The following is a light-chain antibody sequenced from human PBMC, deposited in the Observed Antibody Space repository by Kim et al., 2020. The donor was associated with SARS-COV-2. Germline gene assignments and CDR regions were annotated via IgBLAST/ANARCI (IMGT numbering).Light chain of an antibody. J-gene: IGKJ5*01. CDR3: NQYGATPPVT. CDR1: ALLNNNY. CDR2: GVY. V-gene: IGKV3-20*01. Sequence: PGKTVTHPWRCSALLNNNYLSWYQQTPGQASRLLIYGVYYRATGIPDMFRGAGSEADFTLSITNVQPEDFAVYYCNQYGATPPVTFGRGTRLEIK.